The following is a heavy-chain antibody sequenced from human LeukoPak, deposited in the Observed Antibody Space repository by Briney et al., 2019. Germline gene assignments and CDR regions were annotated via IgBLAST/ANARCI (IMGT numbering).Heavy chain of an antibody. CDR1: VYTFTGYY. CDR3: ARGAHYHDSSEGYDY. V-gene: IGHV1-2*02. D-gene: IGHD3-22*01. CDR2: INPNSGGT. J-gene: IGHJ4*02. Sequence: ASVTVSCKASVYTFTGYYMHWVRQAPGQGLEWMGWINPNSGGTNYAQKFQGRVTMTRDTSISTAYMELSRLRSDDTALYYCARGAHYHDSSEGYDYWGQGTLVTVSS.